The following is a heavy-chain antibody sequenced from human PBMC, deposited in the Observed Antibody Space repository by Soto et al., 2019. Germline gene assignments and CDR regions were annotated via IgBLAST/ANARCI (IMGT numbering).Heavy chain of an antibody. V-gene: IGHV3-9*01. J-gene: IGHJ5*02. D-gene: IGHD2-15*01. CDR2: ISWNSGSI. Sequence: GGSLRLSCAASGFTFDDYAMHWVRQAPGKGLEWVSGISWNSGSIGYADSVKGRFTISRDNAKNSLYLQMNSLRAEDTALYYCAKGLPSWFDPWGQGTLVTVSS. CDR3: AKGLPSWFDP. CDR1: GFTFDDYA.